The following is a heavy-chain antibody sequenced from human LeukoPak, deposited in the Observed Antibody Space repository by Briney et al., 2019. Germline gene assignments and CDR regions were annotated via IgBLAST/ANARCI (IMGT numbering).Heavy chain of an antibody. J-gene: IGHJ4*02. CDR1: GFTFSSYG. CDR2: IWYDGSNK. Sequence: GRSLRLSCAASGFTFSSYGMHWVRQAPGKGLEWVAVIWYDGSNKYYADSVKGRFTISRDNSKNTLYLQMNSLRAEDTAVYYGARVPSSGYYSHFDYWGQGTLVTVSS. V-gene: IGHV3-33*01. CDR3: ARVPSSGYYSHFDY. D-gene: IGHD3-22*01.